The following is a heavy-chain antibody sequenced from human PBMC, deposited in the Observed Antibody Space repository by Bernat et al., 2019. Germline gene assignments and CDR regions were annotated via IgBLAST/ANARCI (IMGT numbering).Heavy chain of an antibody. V-gene: IGHV1-2*02. CDR3: ARGPHNYYASESRVDL. D-gene: IGHD3-10*01. Sequence: QVQLVQSGAEVKTPGASVKVSCKASGYTFTAYCIHWVRQAPGQGLEWMGWINPNTGGTNFAQNFHGRGTMTRDKSISTTNMELSSLGSDDTALYYCARGPHNYYASESRVDLWGQGTLVTVSS. CDR2: INPNTGGT. J-gene: IGHJ5*02. CDR1: GYTFTAYC.